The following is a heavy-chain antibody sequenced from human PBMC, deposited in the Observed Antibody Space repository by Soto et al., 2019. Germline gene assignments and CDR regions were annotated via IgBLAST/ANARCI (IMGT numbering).Heavy chain of an antibody. Sequence: LRLSCAASGFTFSSFAMSWVRQAPGKGPEWVSAISGSGGSTYYADSVKGRFTISRDNSKNTLYLQMNSLRAEDTAVYYCAKGHQYSSSSNHFDSWGQGTPVTVSS. J-gene: IGHJ4*02. D-gene: IGHD6-6*01. CDR3: AKGHQYSSSSNHFDS. CDR1: GFTFSSFA. CDR2: ISGSGGST. V-gene: IGHV3-23*01.